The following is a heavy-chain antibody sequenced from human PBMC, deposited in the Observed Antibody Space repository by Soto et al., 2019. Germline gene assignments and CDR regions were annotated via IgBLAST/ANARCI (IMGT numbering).Heavy chain of an antibody. CDR2: INSDGSST. J-gene: IGHJ6*02. D-gene: IGHD3-3*01. V-gene: IGHV3-74*01. Sequence: EVQLVESGGGLVQPGGSLRLSCAASGFTFSSYWMHWVRQAPGKGLVWVSRINSDGSSTSYADSVKGRFTISRDNAKNTLYLQMNSLRAEDTAVYYRAREVYDFWSGYYMYYYGMDVWGQGTTVTVSS. CDR3: AREVYDFWSGYYMYYYGMDV. CDR1: GFTFSSYW.